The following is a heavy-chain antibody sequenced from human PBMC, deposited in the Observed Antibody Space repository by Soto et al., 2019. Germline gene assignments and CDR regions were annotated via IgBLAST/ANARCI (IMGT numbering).Heavy chain of an antibody. CDR2: INAGNGNT. V-gene: IGHV1-3*01. D-gene: IGHD1-7*01. J-gene: IGHJ4*02. Sequence: ASVKVSCKASGYTFTSYAMHWVRQAPGQRLEWMGWINAGNGNTKYSQKFQGRVTITRDTSASTAYMELSSLRSEDTAVYYCARAPYNWNYPEVYDYWRQGTLVTVSS. CDR3: ARAPYNWNYPEVYDY. CDR1: GYTFTSYA.